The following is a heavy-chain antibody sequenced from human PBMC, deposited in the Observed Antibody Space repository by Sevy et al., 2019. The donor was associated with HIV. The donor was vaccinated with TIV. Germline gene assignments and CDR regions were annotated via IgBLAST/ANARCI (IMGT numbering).Heavy chain of an antibody. V-gene: IGHV7-4-1*02. CDR1: GYTFTSYA. CDR3: ARARGPVLWFGELSPN. CDR2: INTNTGNP. D-gene: IGHD3-10*01. J-gene: IGHJ4*02. Sequence: ASVKVSCKASGYTFTSYAMNWVRQAPGQGLEWMGWINTNTGNPTYAQGFTGRFVFSLDTSVSPAYLQISSLKAEDTAVYYCARARGPVLWFGELSPNWGQRTLVTVSS.